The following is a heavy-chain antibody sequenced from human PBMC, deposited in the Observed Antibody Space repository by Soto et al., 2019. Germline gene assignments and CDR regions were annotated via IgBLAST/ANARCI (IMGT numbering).Heavy chain of an antibody. CDR2: IKMKSEGATT. CDR1: GFTFSNAW. J-gene: IGHJ6*02. Sequence: EAHLGESGGGLVTPGGSLRLSCEASGFTFSNAWMNWVRQAPGKGLEWVGLIKMKSEGATTHYAAPVNGRFTISRDDSKKILYLQMSSLKTEDTAVYYCTTLGSHYYYHNFDVWGQGTTVAVSS. V-gene: IGHV3-15*07. CDR3: TTLGSHYYYHNFDV.